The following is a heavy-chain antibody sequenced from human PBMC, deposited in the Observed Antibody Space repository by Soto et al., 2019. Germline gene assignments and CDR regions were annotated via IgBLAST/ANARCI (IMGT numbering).Heavy chain of an antibody. CDR1: GGSFSGYY. CDR3: ARGYGGSSWYSYYYYMDV. CDR2: INQSGST. V-gene: IGHV4-34*01. Sequence: QVQLQQWGAGLLKPSETLSLTCAVYGGSFSGYYWCWIRQPPGTGLGWIGEINQSGSTNYNPSLQSRVTISVSTSKNQFSLKLSSVTAADTAVYYCARGYGGSSWYSYYYYMDVWGKGTTVTVSS. D-gene: IGHD6-13*01. J-gene: IGHJ6*03.